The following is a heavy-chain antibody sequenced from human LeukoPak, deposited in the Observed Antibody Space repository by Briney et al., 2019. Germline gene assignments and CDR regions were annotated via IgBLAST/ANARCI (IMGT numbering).Heavy chain of an antibody. Sequence: GGSLRLSCAASGFTFSSYGMNWVRQAPGKGLEWVSYISSSSSTIYYADSVKGRFTISRDNAKNSLYLQMNSLRAEDTAVYYCARDWLSMVRGVNDYWGQGTLVTVSS. CDR2: ISSSSSTI. CDR3: ARDWLSMVRGVNDY. V-gene: IGHV3-48*01. CDR1: GFTFSSYG. J-gene: IGHJ4*02. D-gene: IGHD3-10*01.